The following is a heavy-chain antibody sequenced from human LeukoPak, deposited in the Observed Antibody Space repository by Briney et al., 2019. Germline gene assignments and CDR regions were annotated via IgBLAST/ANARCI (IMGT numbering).Heavy chain of an antibody. CDR1: GGSFSGYY. D-gene: IGHD3-22*01. V-gene: IGHV4-34*01. CDR3: ARAFTGSGYYYDAFDI. CDR2: INHSGST. J-gene: IGHJ3*02. Sequence: SETLSLTCAVYGGSFSGYYWSWIRQPPGKGLEWIGEINHSGSTNYNPSLKSRVTISVDTSKNQFSLKLSSVTAADTAVYYCARAFTGSGYYYDAFDIWGQGTVVTVSS.